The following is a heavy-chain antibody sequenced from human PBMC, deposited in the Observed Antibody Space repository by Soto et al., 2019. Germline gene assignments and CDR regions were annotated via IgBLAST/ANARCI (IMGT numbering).Heavy chain of an antibody. CDR3: ASGAAFYYDTSRY. Sequence: QVQLMESGGGVVQSGGSLRLSCAAPGFNFNIHALHWIRQAPGEGLEWVAVMSHGGNSQYYAVSVKGRFTISRDTSKSTLYRQMTSLRPEDTAVYYGASGAAFYYDTSRYWGQGTLVTVSS. CDR2: MSHGGNSQ. V-gene: IGHV3-30-3*01. CDR1: GFNFNIHA. D-gene: IGHD3-22*01. J-gene: IGHJ4*02.